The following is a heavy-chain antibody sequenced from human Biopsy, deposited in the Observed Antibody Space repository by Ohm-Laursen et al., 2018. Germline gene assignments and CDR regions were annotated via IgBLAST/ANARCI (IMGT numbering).Heavy chain of an antibody. D-gene: IGHD3-10*01. CDR1: GDTFTTSA. CDR3: ASGDIGGIGLDV. Sequence: SEKVSCQVSGDTFTTSAISWVRQVPGQGLDWMGRIIPILGTVDYGQNFQGRVTIRADTSTTFLELPSLRYDDTAVYYCASGDIGGIGLDVWGLGTTVTVSS. V-gene: IGHV1-69*04. J-gene: IGHJ6*02. CDR2: IIPILGTV.